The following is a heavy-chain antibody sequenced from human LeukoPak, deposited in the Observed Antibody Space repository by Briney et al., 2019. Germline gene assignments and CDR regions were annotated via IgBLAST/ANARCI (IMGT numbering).Heavy chain of an antibody. Sequence: SETLSLTCAVYGGSFSGYYWSWIRQPPGKGLEWIGSIYYSGSTYYNPSLKSRVTISVDTSKNQFSLKLSSVTAADTAVYYCARQGRDGYNYFDYWGQGTLVTVSS. J-gene: IGHJ4*02. CDR2: IYYSGST. CDR3: ARQGRDGYNYFDY. D-gene: IGHD5-24*01. V-gene: IGHV4-34*01. CDR1: GGSFSGYY.